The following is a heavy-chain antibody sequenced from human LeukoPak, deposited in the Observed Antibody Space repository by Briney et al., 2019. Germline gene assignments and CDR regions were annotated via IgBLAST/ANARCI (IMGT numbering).Heavy chain of an antibody. Sequence: PSQTLSLTCTVSGGSISSGSYYWSWIRQPAGKGLEWIGRIYTSGSTNYNPSLKSRVTISVDTSKNQFSLKLSSVTAADTAGCYCAREIVVVPAAIILYFALWGCAPLV. V-gene: IGHV4-61*02. J-gene: IGHJ2*01. CDR2: IYTSGST. CDR1: GGSISSGSYY. CDR3: AREIVVVPAAIILYFAL. D-gene: IGHD2-2*02.